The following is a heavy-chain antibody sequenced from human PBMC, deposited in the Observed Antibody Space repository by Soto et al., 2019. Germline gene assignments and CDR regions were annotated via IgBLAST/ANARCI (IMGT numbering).Heavy chain of an antibody. CDR3: AAGGSGYYAN. D-gene: IGHD3-22*01. V-gene: IGHV3-74*01. J-gene: IGHJ4*02. CDR1: GFTFSTYW. CDR2: IKTDGTYA. Sequence: EVQLVESGGDLVQPGGSLRLSCAASGFTFSTYWMHWVRQAPGKGLLWVSRIKTDGTYATYADSVKGRFTISRDNAKNTLYLHLNSLRVEYAAVYYCAAGGSGYYANWGQGTLVTVSS.